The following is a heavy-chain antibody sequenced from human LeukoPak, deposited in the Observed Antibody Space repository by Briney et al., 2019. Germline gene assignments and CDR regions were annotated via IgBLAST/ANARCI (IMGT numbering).Heavy chain of an antibody. D-gene: IGHD3-16*01. CDR1: GGSVSSYY. CDR3: AGSGGFTSPQNY. V-gene: IGHV4-59*02. Sequence: SETLSLTCTVSGGSVSSYYWSWIRQPPGKGLEWIGCISYTGGTNYTPSLKSRVTISLDTSKNQFSLKLNSVTAADTALYYCAGSGGFTSPQNYWGQGTLVTV. J-gene: IGHJ4*02. CDR2: ISYTGGT.